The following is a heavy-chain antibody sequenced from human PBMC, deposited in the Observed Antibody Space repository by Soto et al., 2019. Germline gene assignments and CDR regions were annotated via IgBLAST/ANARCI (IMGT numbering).Heavy chain of an antibody. CDR1: GGSFSTYY. CDR3: ARGYYYDSLRLDS. CDR2: INQSGST. D-gene: IGHD3-22*01. V-gene: IGHV4-34*01. Sequence: SETLSLTCGVYGGSFSTYYWSWIRQPQGKGLEWIGEINQSGSTNYNPSLKSRVTMSLDASKKQFSLKMSSVTAADAAVYYCARGYYYDSLRLDSWGQGTLVTVSS. J-gene: IGHJ4*02.